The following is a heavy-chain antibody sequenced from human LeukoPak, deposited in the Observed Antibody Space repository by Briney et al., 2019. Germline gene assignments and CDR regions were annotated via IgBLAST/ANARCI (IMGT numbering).Heavy chain of an antibody. V-gene: IGHV1-18*04. CDR1: GYTFTNYG. J-gene: IGHJ6*04. D-gene: IGHD3-9*01. CDR3: ARTDYDILTGARMDV. Sequence: ASVKVSCEASGYTFTNYGITWVRQAPGQGLEWMGWISAYNANTNYAQKFQGRVTMTTDTSTNTVYMELRSLRSDDTAIYYCARTDYDILTGARMDVWGKGTTVTVSS. CDR2: ISAYNANT.